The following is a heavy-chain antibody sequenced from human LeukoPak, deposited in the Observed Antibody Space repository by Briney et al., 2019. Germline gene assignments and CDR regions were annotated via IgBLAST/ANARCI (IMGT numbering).Heavy chain of an antibody. J-gene: IGHJ4*02. V-gene: IGHV3-7*01. CDR3: AREFYYYDSSGYYNYFDY. Sequence: GGSLRLSCAASGFTFSSYWMSWVRQAPGKGLEWVANIKQDGSEKYYVDSVKGRFTISRDNAKNSLYLQMNSLRAEDTAVYYCAREFYYYDSSGYYNYFDYWGQGTLVTVSS. D-gene: IGHD3-22*01. CDR2: IKQDGSEK. CDR1: GFTFSSYW.